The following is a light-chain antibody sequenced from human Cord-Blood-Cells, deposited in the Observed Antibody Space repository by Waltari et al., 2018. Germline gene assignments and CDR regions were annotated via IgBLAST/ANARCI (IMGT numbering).Light chain of an antibody. CDR3: QQSYSTPRT. CDR1: QSISSY. CDR2: AAS. Sequence: DIQMTQSPSSLSASVGDRVTITCRASQSISSYLNWYQQKPGKAPQLLIYAASSLQSGFPSRFSGSGSGTDFTLTISSLQPEDFATYYCQQSYSTPRTFGQGTKLEIK. J-gene: IGKJ2*01. V-gene: IGKV1-39*01.